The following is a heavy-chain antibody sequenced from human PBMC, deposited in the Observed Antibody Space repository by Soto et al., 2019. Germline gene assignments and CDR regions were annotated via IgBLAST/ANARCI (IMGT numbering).Heavy chain of an antibody. J-gene: IGHJ6*02. CDR2: IYYSGST. Sequence: SETLSLTCTVSGGSISSSSYYWGWIRQPPGKGLEWIGSIYYSGSTYYNPSLKSRVTISVDTSKNQFSLKLSSVTAADTAVYYCARRSNDIGYCSGGSCSWGMDVWGQGTTVTVSS. CDR3: ARRSNDIGYCSGGSCSWGMDV. CDR1: GGSISSSSYY. D-gene: IGHD2-15*01. V-gene: IGHV4-39*01.